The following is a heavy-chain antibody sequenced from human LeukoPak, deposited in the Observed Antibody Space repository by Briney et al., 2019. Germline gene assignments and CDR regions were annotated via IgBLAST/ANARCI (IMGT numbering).Heavy chain of an antibody. CDR3: VRDGKGSGIGD. CDR2: IWYDGSNK. Sequence: GGSLRLSCAASGFTFSSYGMHWVRQAPGKGLEWVAVIWYDGSNKYYADSVKGRFTISRDNAKNSLYLQMNSLRAEDTAVYYCVRDGKGSGIGDWGQGTLVTVSS. CDR1: GFTFSSYG. J-gene: IGHJ4*02. D-gene: IGHD3-10*01. V-gene: IGHV3-33*01.